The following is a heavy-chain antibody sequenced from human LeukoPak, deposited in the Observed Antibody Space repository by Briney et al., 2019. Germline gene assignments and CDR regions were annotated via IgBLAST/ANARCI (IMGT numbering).Heavy chain of an antibody. CDR1: GYSFTSYW. V-gene: IGHV5-51*01. CDR3: AIPSRAGFYDIRITGTTFDI. J-gene: IGHJ3*02. Sequence: GESLKISCKGSGYSFTSYWIGWVRQMPGKGLEWMGIIYPGDSDTRYSPSFQGQVTISADKSISTAYLQWSSLKASDTAMYYCAIPSRAGFYDIRITGTTFDIWGQGTMVTVSS. CDR2: IYPGDSDT. D-gene: IGHD3-22*01.